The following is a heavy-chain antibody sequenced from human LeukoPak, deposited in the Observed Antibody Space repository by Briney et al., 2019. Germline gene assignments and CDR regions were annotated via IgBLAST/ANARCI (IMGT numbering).Heavy chain of an antibody. D-gene: IGHD4-23*01. CDR3: AKGPTTVVGGGYFDY. V-gene: IGHV3-23*01. Sequence: GGSLRLSCAASGFTFSSYAMSWVRQAPGKGLEWVSAISGSGGSTYYADSVKGRFTISRDNSKNTLYLQMNSLRAEDTAVHYCAKGPTTVVGGGYFDYWGQGTLVTVSS. CDR1: GFTFSSYA. CDR2: ISGSGGST. J-gene: IGHJ4*02.